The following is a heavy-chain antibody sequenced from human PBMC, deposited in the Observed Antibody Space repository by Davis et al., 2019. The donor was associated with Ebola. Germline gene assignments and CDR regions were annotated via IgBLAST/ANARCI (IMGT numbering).Heavy chain of an antibody. Sequence: GESLKISCAASGFTFSNYWFQWVRQVPGKGLAWVSRINSDGRRTGYADSVKGRFTISRDKSKNTLYLQMNSLRAEDTAVYYCAKAGSSTSLRFHGMDVWGQGTTVTVSS. CDR2: INSDGRRT. CDR1: GFTFSNYW. CDR3: AKAGSSTSLRFHGMDV. V-gene: IGHV3-74*01. D-gene: IGHD2-2*01. J-gene: IGHJ6*02.